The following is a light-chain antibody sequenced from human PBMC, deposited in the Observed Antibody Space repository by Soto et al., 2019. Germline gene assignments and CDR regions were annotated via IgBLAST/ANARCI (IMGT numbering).Light chain of an antibody. V-gene: IGKV1-33*01. CDR3: QQYANRPIFT. J-gene: IGKJ3*01. CDR2: DAS. Sequence: DIQMTQSPSSLSASVGDRVTITCQASQDISNYLNWYQQKPGKAPKLLIYDASNLETGVPSRFSGSGSGTDFTCTISSLQPEDIATYYCQQYANRPIFTFGPGTKVDIK. CDR1: QDISNY.